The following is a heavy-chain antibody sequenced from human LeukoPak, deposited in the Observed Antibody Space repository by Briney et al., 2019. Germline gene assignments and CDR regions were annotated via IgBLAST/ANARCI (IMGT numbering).Heavy chain of an antibody. Sequence: GGSLRLSCAASGFTFSSYAMHWVRQAPGKGLEWVAVISYDGSNKYYADSVKGRFTISRDNSKNTLYLQMNSLRAEDTAVYYCAKSLMDSGSYLNAFDIWGQGTMVTVSS. D-gene: IGHD1-26*01. CDR3: AKSLMDSGSYLNAFDI. CDR1: GFTFSSYA. CDR2: ISYDGSNK. J-gene: IGHJ3*02. V-gene: IGHV3-30*04.